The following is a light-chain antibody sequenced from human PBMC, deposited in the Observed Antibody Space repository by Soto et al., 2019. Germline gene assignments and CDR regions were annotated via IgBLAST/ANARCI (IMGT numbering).Light chain of an antibody. Sequence: DIVLTQSPGTLYLSPGERATLSCRSSQIVSSSYLAWYQQRPGQAPRLLIYGASSRATGIPDRFSGSGSGTDFTLTISRLEPEDFAVYYCQQYGSSPGTFGQGTKWIS. CDR1: QIVSSSY. V-gene: IGKV3-20*01. CDR2: GAS. J-gene: IGKJ1*01. CDR3: QQYGSSPGT.